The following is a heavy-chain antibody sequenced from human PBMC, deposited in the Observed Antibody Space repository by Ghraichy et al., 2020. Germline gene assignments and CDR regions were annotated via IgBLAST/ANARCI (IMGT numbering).Heavy chain of an antibody. V-gene: IGHV4-34*01. Sequence: SETLSLTCAVYGGFFSGYYWSWIRQPPGKGLEWIGEINYSGSTNYNPSLKSRVTISVDTSKNQFSLKLSSVTAADTAVYYCARAGAHDDWLEGIDYWGQGTLVTVSS. D-gene: IGHD3-9*01. CDR2: INYSGST. CDR3: ARAGAHDDWLEGIDY. CDR1: GGFFSGYY. J-gene: IGHJ4*02.